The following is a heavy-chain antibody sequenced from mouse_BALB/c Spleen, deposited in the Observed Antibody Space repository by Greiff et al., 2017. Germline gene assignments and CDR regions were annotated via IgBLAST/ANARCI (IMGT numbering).Heavy chain of an antibody. V-gene: IGHV5-6-3*01. CDR3: ARADYDYDARAWFAY. J-gene: IGHJ3*01. D-gene: IGHD2-4*01. CDR2: INSNGGST. CDR1: GFTFSSYG. Sequence: EVQLVESGGGLVQPGGSLKLSCAASGFTFSSYGMSWVRQTPDKRLELVATINSNGGSTYYPDSVKGRFTISRDNAKNTLYLQMSSLKSEDTAMYYCARADYDYDARAWFAYWGQGTLVTVSA.